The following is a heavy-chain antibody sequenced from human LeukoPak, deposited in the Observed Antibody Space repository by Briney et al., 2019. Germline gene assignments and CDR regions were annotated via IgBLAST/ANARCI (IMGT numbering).Heavy chain of an antibody. CDR1: GGSISNYY. D-gene: IGHD6-13*01. Sequence: SETLSLTCIVSGGSISNYYWSWIRQPPRKGLEWIGYVHYSGNTNYNPSLKSRVTISVDTSKNQFFLKLSSVTAADTAVYYCARMIAAAGTEYFDLWGRGTLVTVSS. CDR2: VHYSGNT. V-gene: IGHV4-59*01. J-gene: IGHJ2*01. CDR3: ARMIAAAGTEYFDL.